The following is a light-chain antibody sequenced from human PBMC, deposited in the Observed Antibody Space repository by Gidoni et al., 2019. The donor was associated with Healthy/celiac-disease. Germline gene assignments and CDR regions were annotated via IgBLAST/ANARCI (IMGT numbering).Light chain of an antibody. V-gene: IGKV1-33*01. CDR3: QQYDNLPLT. CDR2: DAS. CDR1: QDISNY. Sequence: DIQMTQSPSSLSASVGDRVTITCQASQDISNYLNWYQQQPWKAPKLLIYDASNLETGVPSRFSGSGSGTDFTFTISSLQPEDIATYYCQQYDNLPLTFGGGTKVEIK. J-gene: IGKJ4*01.